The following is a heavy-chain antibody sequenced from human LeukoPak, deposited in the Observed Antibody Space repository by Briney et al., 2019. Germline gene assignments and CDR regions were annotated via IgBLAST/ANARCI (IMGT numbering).Heavy chain of an antibody. J-gene: IGHJ4*02. Sequence: GRSLRLSCAASGFTFSSYGMHWVRQAPGKGLEWVAIIWYDGSNKYYADSVRGRFTISRDNSKNTLYFQMNSLRAEDTAVYYCARGPGWNYFDYWGQGTLVTVSS. D-gene: IGHD6-19*01. V-gene: IGHV3-33*01. CDR2: IWYDGSNK. CDR3: ARGPGWNYFDY. CDR1: GFTFSSYG.